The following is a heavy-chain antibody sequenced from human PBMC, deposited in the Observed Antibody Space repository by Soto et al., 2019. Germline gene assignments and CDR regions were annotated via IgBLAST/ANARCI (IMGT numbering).Heavy chain of an antibody. D-gene: IGHD2-15*01. V-gene: IGHV6-1*01. J-gene: IGHJ5*02. Sequence: KQSQTLSLTCAISGDSVSSNSAAWNWIRQSPSRGLEWLGRTYYRSKWYNDYAVSVKSRITINPDTSKNQFSLQLNSVTPEDTAVYYCAREVIDIVVVVAAHLFDPWGQGTLVTVSS. CDR1: GDSVSSNSAA. CDR2: TYYRSKWYN. CDR3: AREVIDIVVVVAAHLFDP.